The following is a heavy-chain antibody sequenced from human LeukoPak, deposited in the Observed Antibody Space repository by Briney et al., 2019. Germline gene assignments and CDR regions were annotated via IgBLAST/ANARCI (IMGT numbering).Heavy chain of an antibody. D-gene: IGHD5-24*01. CDR1: GGSISSYY. CDR2: TSHSGST. V-gene: IGHV4-34*01. J-gene: IGHJ3*02. CDR3: ARGKDGYNLAFDI. Sequence: PSETLSLTCTVSGGSISSYYWSWIRQPPGKGLSWIGETSHSGSTNYNPSLKSRVTISVDTSKNQFSLKVSSVTAADTAVYYCARGKDGYNLAFDIWGQGTMVTVSS.